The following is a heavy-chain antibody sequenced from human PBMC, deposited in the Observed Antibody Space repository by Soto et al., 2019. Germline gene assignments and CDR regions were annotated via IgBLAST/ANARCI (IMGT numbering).Heavy chain of an antibody. D-gene: IGHD7-27*01. V-gene: IGHV4-34*01. J-gene: IGHJ4*02. Sequence: SETLSLTCAVYGGSFICNYWSWIRQPPGKGLEWIGDIHHSGGTNSNPSLKSRVTLSLDTSKNQFSLTMKSVTAADTAVYYCAAFAGADFGGSNSGGQDGHWGQGSMVTVSS. CDR3: AAFAGADFGGSNSGGQDGH. CDR1: GGSFICNY. CDR2: IHHSGGT.